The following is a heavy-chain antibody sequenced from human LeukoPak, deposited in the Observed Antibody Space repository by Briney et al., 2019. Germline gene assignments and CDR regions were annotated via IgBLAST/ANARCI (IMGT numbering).Heavy chain of an antibody. J-gene: IGHJ4*02. CDR3: AREVVSIPSYFDS. V-gene: IGHV3-53*01. Sequence: TGGSLRLSCAASGFTVSSSYMYWVRQAPGKGLEWVSFFYRGDSTYYAESVRGRFTISRDNSKNTLYLLMNSLIPEDTAVYYCAREVVSIPSYFDSWGQGTLVTVSS. D-gene: IGHD2-15*01. CDR1: GFTVSSSY. CDR2: FYRGDST.